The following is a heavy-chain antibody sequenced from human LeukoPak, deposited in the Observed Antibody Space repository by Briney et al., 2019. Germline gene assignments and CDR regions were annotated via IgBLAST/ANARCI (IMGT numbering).Heavy chain of an antibody. D-gene: IGHD6-6*01. CDR3: AKVEYSSASPDY. CDR1: GFTFSNYA. Sequence: GGSLRLSCSASGFTFSNYAMHWVRQAPGKGMEYVSAISSNGGSTYYADSVKGRFTISRDNTKNTLYLQMNSLRAEDTAVYYCAKVEYSSASPDYWGQGTLVSVSS. V-gene: IGHV3-64*04. J-gene: IGHJ4*02. CDR2: ISSNGGST.